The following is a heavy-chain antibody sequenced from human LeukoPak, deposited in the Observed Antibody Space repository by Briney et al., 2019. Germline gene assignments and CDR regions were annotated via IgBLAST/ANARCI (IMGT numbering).Heavy chain of an antibody. CDR1: GGSFSGYY. Sequence: PSETLSLTCAVYGGSFSGYYWSWIRQPPGKGLEWIGEINHSGSTNYNPSLKSRVTISVGTSKNQFSLKLSSVTAADTAVCYCARGRGELLRFYFDYWGQGTLVTVSS. CDR3: ARGRGELLRFYFDY. D-gene: IGHD1-26*01. CDR2: INHSGST. J-gene: IGHJ4*02. V-gene: IGHV4-34*01.